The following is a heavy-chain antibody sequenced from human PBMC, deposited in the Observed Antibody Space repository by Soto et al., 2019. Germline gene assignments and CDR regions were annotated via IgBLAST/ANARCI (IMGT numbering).Heavy chain of an antibody. D-gene: IGHD4-17*01. CDR1: GFTFSGFG. CDR3: ARGRGGSYGGNSAHYDV. J-gene: IGHJ3*01. CDR2: IWYDGSKE. V-gene: IGHV3-33*01. Sequence: QVHLVESGGGVVQPGTSLRLSCEASGFTFSGFGMHWVRQTPGKGLEWVAVIWYDGSKEYFADGVKGRFTISRDNNNNAQYLQMNRLGAEASAIYCCARGRGGSYGGNSAHYDVWGQGTLVTVSS.